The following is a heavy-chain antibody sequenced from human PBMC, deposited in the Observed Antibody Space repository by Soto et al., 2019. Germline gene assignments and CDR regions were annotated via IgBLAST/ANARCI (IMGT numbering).Heavy chain of an antibody. CDR1: GGSISSYY. J-gene: IGHJ4*02. CDR2: IYYSGST. V-gene: IGHV4-59*08. D-gene: IGHD3-16*01. Sequence: SETLSLTCTVSGGSISSYYWSWIRQPPGKGLEWVGYIYYSGSTNYNPSLKSRVTISVDTSKNQYSLNLSSVTAADTAVYYCARRWGTTVDYWGQGTLVTVS. CDR3: ARRWGTTVDY.